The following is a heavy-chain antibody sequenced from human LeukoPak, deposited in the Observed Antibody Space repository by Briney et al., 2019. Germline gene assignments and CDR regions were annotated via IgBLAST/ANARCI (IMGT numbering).Heavy chain of an antibody. CDR3: ARGGRDSGYDYFRGRFDY. D-gene: IGHD5-12*01. Sequence: SETLSLTCAVYGGSFSGYYWSSIRQPPGKGLEWIGEINHSGSTNYNPSLKSRVTISVDTSKNQFSLKLSSVTAADTAVYYCARGGRDSGYDYFRGRFDYWGQGTLVTVSS. V-gene: IGHV4-34*01. CDR1: GGSFSGYY. CDR2: INHSGST. J-gene: IGHJ4*02.